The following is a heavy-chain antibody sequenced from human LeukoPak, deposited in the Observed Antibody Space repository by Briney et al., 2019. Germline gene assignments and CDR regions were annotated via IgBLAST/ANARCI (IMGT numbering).Heavy chain of an antibody. CDR3: ARVGQWLVRGAFDI. Sequence: ASVNVSCKASGYTFTSYGISWVRQAAGQGLEWMGWISAYNGNTNYAQKLQGRVTMTTDTSTSTAYMELRSLRSDDTAVYYCARVGQWLVRGAFDIWGQGTMVTVSS. D-gene: IGHD6-19*01. V-gene: IGHV1-18*04. CDR2: ISAYNGNT. J-gene: IGHJ3*02. CDR1: GYTFTSYG.